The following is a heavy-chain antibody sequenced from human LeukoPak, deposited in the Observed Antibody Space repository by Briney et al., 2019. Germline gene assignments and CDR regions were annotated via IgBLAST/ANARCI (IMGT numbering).Heavy chain of an antibody. CDR3: ARDNAFDI. CDR2: INPSGGST. J-gene: IGHJ3*02. V-gene: IGHV1-46*01. Sequence: ASVKVSCKASGYTSTSYNIHWVRQAPGQGLEWMGIINPSGGSTNYAQKFQGRVTMTRDMSTSTVYMELSSLRSEDTAVYYCARDNAFDIWGQGTMVTVSS. CDR1: GYTSTSYN.